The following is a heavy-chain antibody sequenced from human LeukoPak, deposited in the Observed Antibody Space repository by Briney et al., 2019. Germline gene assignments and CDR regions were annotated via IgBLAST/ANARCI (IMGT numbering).Heavy chain of an antibody. V-gene: IGHV3-48*04. D-gene: IGHD4-17*01. J-gene: IGHJ6*03. CDR3: ARDRDFGAVNYYSYYMDV. CDR1: GFAFSGYS. CDR2: ISSSSTTT. Sequence: GGSLRLSCAASGFAFSGYSMNWVRQAPGKGLEWISYISSSSTTTHYADSMKGRFTISRDNARKSLYLQMNSLRAEDTAVYFCARDRDFGAVNYYSYYMDVWGKGTTVTVSS.